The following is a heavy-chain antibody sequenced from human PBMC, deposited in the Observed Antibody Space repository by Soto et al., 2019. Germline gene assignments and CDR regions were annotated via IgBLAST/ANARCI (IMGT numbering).Heavy chain of an antibody. CDR2: ISYDGSNK. CDR3: ANNYGDYYYYYGMDV. J-gene: IGHJ6*02. V-gene: IGHV3-30*18. CDR1: GFTFSSYG. Sequence: GGSLRLSCAASGFTFSSYGMHWVRQAPGKGLEWVAVISYDGSNKYYADSVKGRFTIPRDNSKNTLYLQMNSLRAEDTAVYYCANNYGDYYYYYGMDVWGPGTTVTVSS. D-gene: IGHD4-17*01.